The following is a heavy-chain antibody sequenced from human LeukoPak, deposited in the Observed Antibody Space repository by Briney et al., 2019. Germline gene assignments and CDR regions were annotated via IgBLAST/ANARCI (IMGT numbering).Heavy chain of an antibody. V-gene: IGHV3-9*01. D-gene: IGHD5-18*01. J-gene: IGHJ4*02. CDR1: GFTFDDYA. Sequence: PGGSLRLSCAASGFTFDDYAMHWVRQAPGKGLEWVSGISWNSGSIGYADSVKGRFTISRDNAKNSLYLQMNSLRAEDTAVYYCARDGGYNYGYCVDYWGQGTLVTVSS. CDR3: ARDGGYNYGYCVDY. CDR2: ISWNSGSI.